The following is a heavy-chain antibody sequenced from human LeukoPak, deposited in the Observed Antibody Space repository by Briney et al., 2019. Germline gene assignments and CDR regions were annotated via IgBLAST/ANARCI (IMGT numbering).Heavy chain of an antibody. CDR3: ARDHGSGWGGAFDI. J-gene: IGHJ3*02. CDR2: IYYSGST. CDR1: GGSISSYY. Sequence: PSETLSLTCTVSGGSISSYYWSCIRQPPGKGLEWIGYIYYSGSTNYNPSLKSRVTISVDTSKNQFSLKLSSVTAADTAVYYCARDHGSGWGGAFDIWGQGTMVTVSS. D-gene: IGHD6-19*01. V-gene: IGHV4-59*12.